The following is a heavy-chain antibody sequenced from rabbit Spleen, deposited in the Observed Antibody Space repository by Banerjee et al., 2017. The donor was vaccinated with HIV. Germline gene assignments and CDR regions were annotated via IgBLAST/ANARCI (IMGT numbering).Heavy chain of an antibody. V-gene: IGHV1S40*01. CDR2: IAGDSSAFT. CDR3: ARDTGTSFSSYGMDL. CDR1: GFSFSSSDY. J-gene: IGHJ6*01. Sequence: QSLEESGGGLVQPEGSLALTCKASGFSFSSSDYMCWVRQAPGKGLEWISCIAGDSSAFTYSATWAKGRFTCSKTSSTTVTLQMTSLTVADTATYFCARDTGTSFSSYGMDLWGPGTLVTVS. D-gene: IGHD7-1*01.